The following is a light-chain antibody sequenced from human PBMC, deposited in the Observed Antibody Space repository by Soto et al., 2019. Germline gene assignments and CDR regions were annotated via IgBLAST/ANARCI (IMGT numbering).Light chain of an antibody. Sequence: EVVLAQSQATLSFSPLVCGNLXSKPSQNVDNYLAWYQQKPGQAPRLLIYDASNRATGIPARFSGSGSGTAFTLTISSLEPEDSAVYYCQQCSFWPRITFGQGTRLEI. J-gene: IGKJ5*01. V-gene: IGKV3-11*01. CDR2: DAS. CDR1: QNVDNY. CDR3: QQCSFWPRIT.